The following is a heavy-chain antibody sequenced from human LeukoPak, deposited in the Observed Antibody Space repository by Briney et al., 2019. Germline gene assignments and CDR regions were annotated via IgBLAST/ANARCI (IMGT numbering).Heavy chain of an antibody. D-gene: IGHD3-3*01. CDR1: GYTFTSYG. J-gene: IGHJ4*02. CDR2: ISAYNGNT. CDR3: ARARGTIFGVVIVPYYFDY. V-gene: IGHV1-18*01. Sequence: ASVKVSCKASGYTFTSYGISWVRQAPGEGLEWMGWISAYNGNTNYAQKLQGRVTMTTDTSTSTAYMELRSLRSDDTAVYYCARARGTIFGVVIVPYYFDYWGQGTLVTVSS.